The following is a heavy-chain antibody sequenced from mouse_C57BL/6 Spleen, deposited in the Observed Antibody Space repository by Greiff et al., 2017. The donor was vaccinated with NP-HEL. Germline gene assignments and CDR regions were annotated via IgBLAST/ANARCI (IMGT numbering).Heavy chain of an antibody. CDR3: ARDSPYPGDY. V-gene: IGHV5-4*01. CDR2: ISDGGSYT. CDR1: GFTFSSYA. D-gene: IGHD2-10*01. Sequence: EVMLVESGGGLVKPGGSLKLSCAASGFTFSSYAMSWVRQTPEKRLEWVATISDGGSYTYYPDNVKGRFTISRDNAKNNLYLQMSHLKSEDTAMYYCARDSPYPGDYWGQGTSVTVSS. J-gene: IGHJ4*01.